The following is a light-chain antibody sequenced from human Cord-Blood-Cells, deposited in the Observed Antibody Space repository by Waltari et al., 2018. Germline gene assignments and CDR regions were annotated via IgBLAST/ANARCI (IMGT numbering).Light chain of an antibody. CDR3: QQYNSYWT. CDR2: DAS. Sequence: DIQMPQSPYTLSASVGDRVTITCRASQSISSWLAWYQQKPGKAPKLLIYDASSLESGVPSRFSGSGSGTEFTLTISSLQPDDFATYYCQQYNSYWTFGQGTKVEIK. J-gene: IGKJ1*01. V-gene: IGKV1-5*01. CDR1: QSISSW.